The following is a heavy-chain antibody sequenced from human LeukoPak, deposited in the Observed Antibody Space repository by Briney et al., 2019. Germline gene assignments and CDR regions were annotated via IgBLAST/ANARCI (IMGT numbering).Heavy chain of an antibody. J-gene: IGHJ4*02. CDR3: ARRHYYDSSGYTFDY. Sequence: GSLRLSFAASGFTFDDYGMSWVRQAPGKGLEWVSGINWNGGSTGYADSVKGRFTISRDNANNSLYLQMNRLRAEDTALYHCARRHYYDSSGYTFDYWGQGTLVTVSS. CDR2: INWNGGST. V-gene: IGHV3-20*02. CDR1: GFTFDDYG. D-gene: IGHD3-22*01.